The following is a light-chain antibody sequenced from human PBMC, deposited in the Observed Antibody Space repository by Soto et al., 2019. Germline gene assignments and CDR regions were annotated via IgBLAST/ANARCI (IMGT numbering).Light chain of an antibody. CDR1: QSFRSHY. V-gene: IGKV3-20*01. Sequence: EIVLTQSPGTLSLSPGERATLSCRTSQSFRSHYLPWYQQRPGQAPGLLTYGVSNRASGIPDRFSGSVSGTDFTLTIRGLEPEDSAVYYCQQYDRIPGFTFGGGTKVEI. J-gene: IGKJ4*01. CDR2: GVS. CDR3: QQYDRIPGFT.